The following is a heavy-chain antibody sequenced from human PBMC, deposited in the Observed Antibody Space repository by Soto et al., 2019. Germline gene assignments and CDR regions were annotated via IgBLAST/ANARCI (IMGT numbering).Heavy chain of an antibody. J-gene: IGHJ4*02. V-gene: IGHV3-23*04. CDR3: AKRLTTVTTVFDY. D-gene: IGHD4-17*01. Sequence: EVQLVESGGGLVQPGGSLRLSCAASGFTSSTYAMSWVRQAPGKGLEWVSGISGSGGSTYYADSVKGRFTISRDNSKNMLYLQMNSLRAEDTAVYYCAKRLTTVTTVFDYWGQGTLVTVSS. CDR2: ISGSGGST. CDR1: GFTSSTYA.